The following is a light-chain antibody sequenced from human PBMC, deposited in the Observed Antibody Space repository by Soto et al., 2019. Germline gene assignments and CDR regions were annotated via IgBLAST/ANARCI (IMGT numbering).Light chain of an antibody. V-gene: IGLV1-40*01. Sequence: QSVLTQPPSVSGAPGQRVTISCTGSSSNIGAGYNVHWYQQLPGTAPKLLIYANNNRPSGVPDRFSGSKSGTSASLAITGLQAEDEADFFCCSYAGNGAWVFGGGTKLTVL. CDR1: SSNIGAGYN. J-gene: IGLJ3*02. CDR3: CSYAGNGAWV. CDR2: ANN.